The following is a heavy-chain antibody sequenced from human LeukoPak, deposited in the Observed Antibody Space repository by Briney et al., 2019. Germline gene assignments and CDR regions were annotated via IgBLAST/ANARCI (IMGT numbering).Heavy chain of an antibody. CDR2: INPNSGGT. J-gene: IGHJ4*02. CDR3: ARAPLVWFGELSFDY. V-gene: IGHV1-2*02. D-gene: IGHD3-10*01. Sequence: ASVKVSCKASGYTFTGYYMHWVRQAPGQGLEWMGWINPNSGGTNYAQKFQGRVTMTRDTSISTAYMELSRLRSDDTAVYDCARAPLVWFGELSFDYWGQGTLVTVSS. CDR1: GYTFTGYY.